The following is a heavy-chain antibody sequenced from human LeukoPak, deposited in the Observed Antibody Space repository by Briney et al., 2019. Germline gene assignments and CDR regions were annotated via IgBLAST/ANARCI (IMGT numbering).Heavy chain of an antibody. CDR1: GFTFSSYA. V-gene: IGHV3-30-3*01. D-gene: IGHD7-27*01. CDR3: AREESSNWGSRGAFDI. J-gene: IGHJ3*02. CDR2: ISYDGSNK. Sequence: GGSLRLSCAASGFTFSSYAMHWVRQAPGKGLEWVAVISYDGSNKYYADSVKGRFTISRDNSKNTLYLQMNSLRAEDTAVYYCAREESSNWGSRGAFDIWGQGTMVTVSS.